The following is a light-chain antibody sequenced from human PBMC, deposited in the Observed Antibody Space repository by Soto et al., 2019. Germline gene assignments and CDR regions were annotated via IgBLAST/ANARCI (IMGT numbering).Light chain of an antibody. J-gene: IGKJ1*01. CDR3: QKYNSAPRT. V-gene: IGKV1-27*01. Sequence: DIQMTQSTSYLSASVGDRVTITYRASQGISNYLAWYQQKPGKVPKLLIYAASTLQSGVPSRFSGSGSGTDFTLTISSLQPEDVATYYCQKYNSAPRTFGQGTKVEIK. CDR1: QGISNY. CDR2: AAS.